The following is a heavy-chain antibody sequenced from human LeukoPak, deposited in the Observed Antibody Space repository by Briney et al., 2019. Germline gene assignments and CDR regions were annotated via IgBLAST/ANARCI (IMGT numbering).Heavy chain of an antibody. J-gene: IGHJ6*02. CDR1: GGSISSGGYY. V-gene: IGHV4-31*03. D-gene: IGHD3-16*01. CDR3: ARGLPWGQNSLYGMDV. CDR2: IYYSGST. Sequence: PSETLSLTCTVSGGSISSGGYYWSWIRQHPGKGLEWIGYIYYSGSTYYNPSLKSRVTISVDTSKNQFSLKLSSVTAADTAVYYCARGLPWGQNSLYGMDVWGQGTTVSVSS.